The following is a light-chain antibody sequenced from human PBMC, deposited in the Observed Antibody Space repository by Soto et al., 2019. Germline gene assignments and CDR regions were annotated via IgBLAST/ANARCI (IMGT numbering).Light chain of an antibody. V-gene: IGLV4-69*01. J-gene: IGLJ1*01. CDR1: SGHSSYA. CDR3: QTWGPGFYV. CDR2: LNSDGSH. Sequence: QPVLTQSPSASASLGASVKLTCTLSSGHSSYAIAWHQQQPEKGPRYLMNLNSDGSHTKGDGIPDRFSGSSSGAERYLTISSLQSEDEADYYCQTWGPGFYVFGTGTKLTFL.